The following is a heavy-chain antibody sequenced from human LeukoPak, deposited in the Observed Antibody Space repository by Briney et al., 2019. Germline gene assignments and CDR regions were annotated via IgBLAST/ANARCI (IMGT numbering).Heavy chain of an antibody. Sequence: PGGSLRLSCAASGFTLSDYYMSWIRQAPGKGLEWVSYISSSGSTIYYADSVKGRFTISRDNAKNSLYLQMNSLRAEDTAAYYCARDPDYGDYLDYWGQGTLVTVSS. CDR1: GFTLSDYY. V-gene: IGHV3-11*01. D-gene: IGHD4-17*01. J-gene: IGHJ4*02. CDR3: ARDPDYGDYLDY. CDR2: ISSSGSTI.